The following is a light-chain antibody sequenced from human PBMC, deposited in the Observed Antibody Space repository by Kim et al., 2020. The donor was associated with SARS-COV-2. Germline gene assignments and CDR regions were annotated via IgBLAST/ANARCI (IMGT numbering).Light chain of an antibody. CDR2: MNG. CDR1: DNDVGNQG. V-gene: IGLV10-54*01. Sequence: RQTDTLHCTGNDNDVGNQGAAWQQQHQGAPPKVLFYMNGKRPSGISERLSASRSGNTASLTITGLQPEDDADYYCSAWDTDLSGWMFGGGTQLTVL. CDR3: SAWDTDLSGWM. J-gene: IGLJ3*02.